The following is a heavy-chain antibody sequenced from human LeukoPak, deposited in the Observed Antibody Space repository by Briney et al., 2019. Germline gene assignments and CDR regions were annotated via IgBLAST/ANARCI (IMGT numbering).Heavy chain of an antibody. CDR3: AKDLVVAAPYGRFDY. CDR1: GFIFNSYA. CDR2: ISGNGVST. J-gene: IGHJ4*02. D-gene: IGHD2-15*01. V-gene: IGHV3-23*01. Sequence: PGGSLRLSCAASGFIFNSYAMSRVRQAPGKGLEWISGISGNGVSTYYADSVKGRFTISRDNSKNTLYLQMNSLRAEDTAVYYCAKDLVVAAPYGRFDYWGQGTLVTVSS.